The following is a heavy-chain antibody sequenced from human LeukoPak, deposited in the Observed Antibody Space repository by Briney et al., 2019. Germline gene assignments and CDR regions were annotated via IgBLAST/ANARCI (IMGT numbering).Heavy chain of an antibody. V-gene: IGHV1-69*04. CDR1: GGTFSSYA. J-gene: IGHJ4*02. Sequence: SVKVSCKASGGTFSSYAISWVRQAPGQGLEWMGRIIPILGIANYAQKFQGRVTITADKSTSTAYMELSSLRSEDTAVYYCARDELGSYYDSSGYYHDYWGQGTLVTVSS. CDR2: IIPILGIA. D-gene: IGHD3-22*01. CDR3: ARDELGSYYDSSGYYHDY.